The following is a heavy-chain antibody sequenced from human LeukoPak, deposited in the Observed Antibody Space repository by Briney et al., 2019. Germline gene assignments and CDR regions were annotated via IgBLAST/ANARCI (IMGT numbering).Heavy chain of an antibody. V-gene: IGHV3-21*01. CDR1: GFTFSSYS. CDR2: ISSSSSYI. CDR3: ARFRIVGATSDAFDI. D-gene: IGHD1-26*01. J-gene: IGHJ3*02. Sequence: PGGSLRLSCAASGFTFSSYSMNWVRQAPGKGLEWVSSISSSSSYIYYADSVKGRFTISRDNAKNSLYLQMNSLRAEDTAAYYCARFRIVGATSDAFDIWGQGTMVTVSS.